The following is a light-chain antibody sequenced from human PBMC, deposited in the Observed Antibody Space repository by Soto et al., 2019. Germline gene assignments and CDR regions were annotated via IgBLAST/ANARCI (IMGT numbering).Light chain of an antibody. J-gene: IGKJ2*01. Sequence: EIVMTQSPATLSLSPGERAALSCRASQSINSELAWYQQKPGQPPRLLIYGASTRANGVPARLTGSESGSEYTLTISGLQSEDFAVSYCQQGHNWPLTFGQGTRLEI. CDR1: QSINSE. V-gene: IGKV3-15*01. CDR2: GAS. CDR3: QQGHNWPLT.